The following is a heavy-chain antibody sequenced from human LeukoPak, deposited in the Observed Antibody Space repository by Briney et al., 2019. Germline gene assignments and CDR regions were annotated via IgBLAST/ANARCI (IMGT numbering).Heavy chain of an antibody. CDR3: ARALYSYFDY. Sequence: GASVKVSCKASGYTFTRFGISWVRQAPGQGLEWMGWISTYNGNTNYAQRLQGRVTMTTDTSTSTAYMELRSLRSEDMAVYYCARALYSYFDYWGQGALVTVSS. J-gene: IGHJ4*02. CDR2: ISTYNGNT. CDR1: GYTFTRFG. D-gene: IGHD3-3*01. V-gene: IGHV1-18*03.